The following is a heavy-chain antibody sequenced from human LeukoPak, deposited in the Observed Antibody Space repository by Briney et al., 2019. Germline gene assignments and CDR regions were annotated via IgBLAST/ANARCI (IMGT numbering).Heavy chain of an antibody. D-gene: IGHD3-22*01. CDR1: GYTLIGYY. CDR3: ARGDSSGYYYAFDI. Sequence: ASVKVSCKASGYTLIGYYMHWVRQAPGQGLEWMGWINPNSGGTNYAQNFQGRVTMTRDTSISTACMELSRLRSDDTAVYYCARGDSSGYYYAFDIWGQGTMVTVSS. J-gene: IGHJ3*02. V-gene: IGHV1-2*02. CDR2: INPNSGGT.